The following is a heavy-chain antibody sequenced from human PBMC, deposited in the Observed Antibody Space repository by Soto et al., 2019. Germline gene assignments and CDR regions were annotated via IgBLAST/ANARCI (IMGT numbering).Heavy chain of an antibody. D-gene: IGHD2-15*01. V-gene: IGHV4-59*01. Sequence: SETLSLTCTVSGGSISSFYWSWIRQSPGMGLEWIGVISYSGGGSTNHNYNPSLRSRVTISVDTSKNQFSLKLSSVTAADTAVYYCARTRVVVAATGFDYWGQGTLVTVSS. CDR2: ISYSGGGST. J-gene: IGHJ4*02. CDR1: GGSISSFY. CDR3: ARTRVVVAATGFDY.